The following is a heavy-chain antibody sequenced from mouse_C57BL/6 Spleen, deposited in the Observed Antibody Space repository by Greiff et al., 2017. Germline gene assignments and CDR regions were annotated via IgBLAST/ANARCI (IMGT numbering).Heavy chain of an antibody. CDR2: INPNNGGT. Sequence: VQLQQSGPELVKPGASVKISCKASGYTFTDYYMNWVKQSHGKSLEWIGDINPNNGGTSYNQKFKGKATLTVDKSSSTAYMELRSLTSEDSAVYYCAREGYDEGYFEVWGTGTTVTVSS. J-gene: IGHJ1*03. D-gene: IGHD2-2*01. CDR3: AREGYDEGYFEV. CDR1: GYTFTDYY. V-gene: IGHV1-26*01.